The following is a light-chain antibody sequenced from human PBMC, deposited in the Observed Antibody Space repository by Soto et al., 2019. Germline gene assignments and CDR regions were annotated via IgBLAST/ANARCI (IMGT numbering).Light chain of an antibody. CDR1: QSISNW. CDR2: KAS. CDR3: QQYNSYSPRT. V-gene: IGKV1-5*03. J-gene: IGKJ1*01. Sequence: DIQMTQSPSTLPASVGDRVTITCRASQSISNWLAWYQQKPGRAPKLLIYKASSLESGVPSRFSGSGSGIDFTLTISSLQPYDFATYYCQQYNSYSPRTFGQGTKVDIK.